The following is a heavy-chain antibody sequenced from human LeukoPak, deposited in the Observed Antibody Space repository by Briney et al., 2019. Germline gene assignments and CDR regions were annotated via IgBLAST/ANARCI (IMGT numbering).Heavy chain of an antibody. D-gene: IGHD6-19*01. V-gene: IGHV3-30*04. J-gene: IGHJ4*02. CDR1: GFSFSSYA. CDR3: ATAYSSGWSDY. CDR2: ILYDGSNI. Sequence: PGRSLRLSCAVSGFSFSSYAMYWVRQAPGRGLEWVTIILYDGSNIHYADSVKGRFTVSRDNSRNTLSLQMNNLRPDDTAVYYCATAYSSGWSDYWGQGTLVTVSS.